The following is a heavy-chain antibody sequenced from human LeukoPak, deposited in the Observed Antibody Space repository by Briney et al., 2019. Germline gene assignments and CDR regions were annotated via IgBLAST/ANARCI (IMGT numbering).Heavy chain of an antibody. Sequence: GASVKVSCKASGYTFISYGISWVRLAPGQGLEWMGWISGYTGNTNYAQTLQGRVTMTTDTSTNTAYMELRSLRSDDTAVYYCVRDGCGRTCSSNIYYFDYWGQGTLVTVSS. J-gene: IGHJ4*02. CDR2: ISGYTGNT. D-gene: IGHD2-15*01. CDR3: VRDGCGRTCSSNIYYFDY. CDR1: GYTFISYG. V-gene: IGHV1-18*01.